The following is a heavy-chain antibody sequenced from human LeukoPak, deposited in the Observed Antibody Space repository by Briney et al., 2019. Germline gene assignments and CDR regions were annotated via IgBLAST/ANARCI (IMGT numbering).Heavy chain of an antibody. J-gene: IGHJ6*03. V-gene: IGHV1-69*05. CDR3: AGYPYCSGGSCYYGRSGYYYYMDV. D-gene: IGHD2-15*01. CDR1: GGTFSSYA. CDR2: IIPIFGTA. Sequence: ASVKVSCKASGGTFSSYAISWVRQAPGQGLEWMGGIIPIFGTANYAQKFQGRVTITTDESTSTAYMELSSLRSEDTAVYYCAGYPYCSGGSCYYGRSGYYYYMDVWGKGTTVTVSS.